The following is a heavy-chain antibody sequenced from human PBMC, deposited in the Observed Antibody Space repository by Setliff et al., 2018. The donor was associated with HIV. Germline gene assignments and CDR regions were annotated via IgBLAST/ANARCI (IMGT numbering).Heavy chain of an antibody. V-gene: IGHV4-59*08. CDR1: GASITPSY. J-gene: IGHJ4*02. CDR3: ARFARDPTD. Sequence: PSETLSLTCTVSGASITPSYWTWIRQSPGRGLEYLGYIYYSGDSNYSPSLKSRLSMSLDASTSQFSLRLNSLPAADTAMYYCARFARDPTDWGRGILVPVSS. CDR2: IYYSGDS.